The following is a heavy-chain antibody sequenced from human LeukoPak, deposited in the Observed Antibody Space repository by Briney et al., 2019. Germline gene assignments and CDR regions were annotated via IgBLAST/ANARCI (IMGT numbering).Heavy chain of an antibody. CDR1: GYTFTDYY. J-gene: IGHJ6*03. CDR3: ARGSSTRVYYYYYMDV. D-gene: IGHD6-6*01. CDR2: INPYSGGT. Sequence: ASVKVSCKASGYTFTDYYMHWVRQAPGQGLEWMGWINPYSGGTNYEQKFQGRVTMTRDTSISTAYMEVSRVRSDDTAMYYCARGSSTRVYYYYYMDVWGKGTTVTVSS. V-gene: IGHV1-2*02.